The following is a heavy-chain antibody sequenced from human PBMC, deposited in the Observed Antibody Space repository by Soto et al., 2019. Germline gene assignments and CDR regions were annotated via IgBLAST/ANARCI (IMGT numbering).Heavy chain of an antibody. Sequence: QVQLQESGPGLVKPSGTLSLTCAVSGGSINSSNWWSWVRQPPGKGLEWIGEIYHSGSTNYNPSLKSRVTISVDKSKNQFSLKLSSVSAADTAVYYCAREIIAAAGTNWFDPWGQGTLVSVSS. CDR3: AREIIAAAGTNWFDP. CDR2: IYHSGST. V-gene: IGHV4-4*02. J-gene: IGHJ5*02. D-gene: IGHD6-13*01. CDR1: GGSINSSNW.